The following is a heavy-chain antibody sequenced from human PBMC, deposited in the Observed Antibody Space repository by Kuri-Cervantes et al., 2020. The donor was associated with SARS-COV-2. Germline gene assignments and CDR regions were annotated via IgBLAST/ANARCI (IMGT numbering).Heavy chain of an antibody. J-gene: IGHJ5*02. CDR1: GGSISSYY. CDR3: AKDIGVVPAATTLAWFDP. Sequence: SETLSLTCTVSGGSISSYYWSWIRQPAGKGLEWIGRIYTSGSTNYNPSLKSRVTMSVDTSKNQFSLKLSSVTAADTAVYYCAKDIGVVPAATTLAWFDPWGQGTLVIVSS. CDR2: IYTSGST. D-gene: IGHD2-2*01. V-gene: IGHV4-4*07.